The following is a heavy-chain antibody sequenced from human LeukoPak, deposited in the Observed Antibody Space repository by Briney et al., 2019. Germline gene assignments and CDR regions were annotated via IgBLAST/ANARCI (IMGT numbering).Heavy chain of an antibody. CDR3: ARVWSSGSPSSDY. V-gene: IGHV1-69*06. J-gene: IGHJ4*02. D-gene: IGHD1-26*01. Sequence: GASVKLSCKASGGTFSSYAIRWVRQAPGQGLEWMGGIIPIFGTANYAQKSQGRVTITADKSTSTAYMELSSLRSEDTAVYYCARVWSSGSPSSDYWGQGTLVTVSS. CDR2: IIPIFGTA. CDR1: GGTFSSYA.